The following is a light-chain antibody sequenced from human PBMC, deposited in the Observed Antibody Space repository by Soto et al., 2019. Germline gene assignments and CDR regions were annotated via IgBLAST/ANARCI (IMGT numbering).Light chain of an antibody. Sequence: QSALTQPRSVSGSPGQSVTISCTGSSSDIGAYNYVSWYQQHPGKAPKLMIYDVTKRPSGVPDRFSGSKSGNTASLTISGLQADVEADYYCCSYAGSYIFVFGGGTKLTVL. CDR1: SSDIGAYNY. V-gene: IGLV2-11*01. J-gene: IGLJ2*01. CDR3: CSYAGSYIFV. CDR2: DVT.